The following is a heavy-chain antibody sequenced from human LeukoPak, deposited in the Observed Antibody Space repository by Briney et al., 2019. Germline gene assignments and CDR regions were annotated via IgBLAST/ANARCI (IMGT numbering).Heavy chain of an antibody. V-gene: IGHV3-33*01. D-gene: IGHD6-13*01. CDR1: GFTFSSYG. CDR3: ARGVSLGYSSSSPDY. J-gene: IGHJ4*02. CDR2: IWYDGSNE. Sequence: GGSLGLSCAASGFTFSSYGMHWVRQAPGKGLEWVAVIWYDGSNEFYADSVRGRFTISRDNSKNTVFLQMNSLRAEDTAVYYCARGVSLGYSSSSPDYWGQGTLVTVSS.